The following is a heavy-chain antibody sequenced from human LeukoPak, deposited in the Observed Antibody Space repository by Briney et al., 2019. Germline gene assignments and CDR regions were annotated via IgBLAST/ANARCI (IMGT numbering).Heavy chain of an antibody. CDR3: ARDFNDAFDI. V-gene: IGHV4-31*03. CDR2: IYYSGST. Sequence: SSETLSLTCTVSGGSISSSSYYWGWTRQHPGKGLEWIGYIYYSGSTYYNPSLKSRVTISVDTSKNQFSLKLSSVTAADTAVYYCARDFNDAFDIWGQGTMVTVSS. CDR1: GGSISSSSYY. J-gene: IGHJ3*02.